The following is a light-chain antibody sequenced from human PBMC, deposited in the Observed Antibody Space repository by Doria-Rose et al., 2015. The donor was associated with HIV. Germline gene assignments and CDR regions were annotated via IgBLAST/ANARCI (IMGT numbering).Light chain of an antibody. CDR1: QSFSSTY. CDR3: HQYGTSWT. J-gene: IGKJ1*01. V-gene: IGKV3-20*01. CDR2: DGS. Sequence: EVVLTQSPGTLSLSPGERATLSCRVSQSFSSTYLAWYQQKPGQAPSLLIYDGSTRATGIPDRFSASGSGTDFTLTINGLEPEDLALYYCHQYGTSWTFGQGTKVEI.